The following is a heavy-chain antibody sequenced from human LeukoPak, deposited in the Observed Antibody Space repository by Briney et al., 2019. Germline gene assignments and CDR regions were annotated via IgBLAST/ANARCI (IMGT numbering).Heavy chain of an antibody. D-gene: IGHD4-17*01. CDR3: ARGVRYGAPPDY. Sequence: SETLSLTCTVSGGSISSYYWSWIRQPAGKGLEWIGRIYTSGSTNYNPSLKSRVTISVDKSKNQFSLKLSSVTAADTVVYYCARGVRYGAPPDYWGQGTLVTVSS. V-gene: IGHV4-4*07. CDR2: IYTSGST. J-gene: IGHJ4*02. CDR1: GGSISSYY.